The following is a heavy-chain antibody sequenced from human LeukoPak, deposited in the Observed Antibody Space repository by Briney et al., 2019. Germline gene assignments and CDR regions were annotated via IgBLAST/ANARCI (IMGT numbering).Heavy chain of an antibody. V-gene: IGHV3-23*01. CDR1: GFTFSTYA. Sequence: PGGSLRLSCAASGFTFSTYAMGWVRQAPGKGLEWVSSISSGGGNTNYADSVKGRLTISRDSSKNTLYLQMNSLRVEDTAVYYCATLRSGPFDYWGRGTLVTVSS. CDR2: ISSGGGNT. J-gene: IGHJ4*02. D-gene: IGHD3-10*01. CDR3: ATLRSGPFDY.